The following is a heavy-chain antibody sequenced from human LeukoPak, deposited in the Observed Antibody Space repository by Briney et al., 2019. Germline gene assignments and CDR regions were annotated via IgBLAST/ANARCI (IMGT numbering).Heavy chain of an antibody. V-gene: IGHV3-23*01. Sequence: GGSLRLSCAASGFTFSSYAMSWVRQAPGKGLEWVSAISGSGGSAYYADSVKGRFTISRDNSKNTLYLQMNSLRAEDTAVYYCAKDYGDFTYFDYWGQGTLVTVSS. CDR3: AKDYGDFTYFDY. CDR2: ISGSGGSA. CDR1: GFTFSSYA. D-gene: IGHD4-17*01. J-gene: IGHJ4*02.